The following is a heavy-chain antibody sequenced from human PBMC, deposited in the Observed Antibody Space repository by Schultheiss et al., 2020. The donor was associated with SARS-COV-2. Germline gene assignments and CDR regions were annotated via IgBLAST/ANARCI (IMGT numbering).Heavy chain of an antibody. V-gene: IGHV4-39*01. CDR2: IYYSGST. J-gene: IGHJ5*02. D-gene: IGHD3-3*01. CDR3: ARHLAVLRFLEWLPHWFDP. Sequence: SETLSLTCTVSGGSISSYYWGWIRQPPGKGLEWIGSIYYSGSTYYNPSLKSRVTISVDTSKNQFSLKLSSVTAADTAVYYCARHLAVLRFLEWLPHWFDPWGQGTLVTVSS. CDR1: GGSISSYY.